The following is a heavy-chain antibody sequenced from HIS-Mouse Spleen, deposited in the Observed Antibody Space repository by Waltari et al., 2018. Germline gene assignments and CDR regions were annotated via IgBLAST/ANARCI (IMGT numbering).Heavy chain of an antibody. J-gene: IGHJ2*01. V-gene: IGHV4-39*07. CDR3: AREIPYSSSWYDWYFDL. Sequence: QLQLQESGPGLVKPSETLSLTCTVSGGSISSSSYYWGWIRQPPGKGLEGIGGIYYSVRTYYNPSLKSRFTISVDTFKNQFSLKLSSVTAADTAVYYCAREIPYSSSWYDWYFDLWSRGTLVTVSS. D-gene: IGHD6-13*01. CDR2: IYYSVRT. CDR1: GGSISSSSYY.